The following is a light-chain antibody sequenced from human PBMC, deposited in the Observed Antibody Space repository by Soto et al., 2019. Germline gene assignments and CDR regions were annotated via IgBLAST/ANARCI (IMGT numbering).Light chain of an antibody. Sequence: QSALTQPPSAPGSPGQSVTISCTGTSSDVSGYNFVSWYQQHPGKAPKLVIYEVSKRPSGVPDRFSGSKSGNTASLTVSGLQAEDEADYYCSSYAGSNFVVFGGGTQLTVL. V-gene: IGLV2-8*01. CDR2: EVS. CDR3: SSYAGSNFVV. CDR1: SSDVSGYNF. J-gene: IGLJ2*01.